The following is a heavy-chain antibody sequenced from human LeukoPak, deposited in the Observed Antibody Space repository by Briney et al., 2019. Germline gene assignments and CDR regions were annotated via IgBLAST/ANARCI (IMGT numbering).Heavy chain of an antibody. Sequence: GGSLRLSCVVSGFTFSDHFMDWVRQVPGKGLEWVGRSKNKANSYTTEYAASVKGRFAISRDDSKNSLYLQMNSLRTEDTAVYYCARNSHGDYYFDYWGQGALVTVSS. D-gene: IGHD4-17*01. CDR2: SKNKANSYTT. CDR1: GFTFSDHF. J-gene: IGHJ4*02. CDR3: ARNSHGDYYFDY. V-gene: IGHV3-72*01.